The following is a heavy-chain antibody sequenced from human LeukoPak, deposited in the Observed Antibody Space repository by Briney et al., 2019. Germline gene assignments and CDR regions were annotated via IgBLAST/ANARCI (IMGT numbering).Heavy chain of an antibody. Sequence: GGSLRLSCAVSGFTFTTHWMNWVRQAPGKGLEWVANIEQDEGEKNYVDSVKGRFTISRDNAKNSLFLQMNSLRVEDTAVYYCAAGAGWLIDYWGQGTLVTVSS. CDR1: GFTFTTHW. CDR2: IEQDEGEK. V-gene: IGHV3-7*03. J-gene: IGHJ4*02. D-gene: IGHD6-19*01. CDR3: AAGAGWLIDY.